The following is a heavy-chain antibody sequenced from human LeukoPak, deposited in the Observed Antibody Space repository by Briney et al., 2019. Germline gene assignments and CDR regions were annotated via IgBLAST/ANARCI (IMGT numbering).Heavy chain of an antibody. J-gene: IGHJ4*02. CDR3: ARQTTSGYLDF. CDR2: FNHSGRA. CDR1: GGPISSYY. V-gene: IGHV4-34*01. D-gene: IGHD3-22*01. Sequence: PSETLSLTCTVSGGPISSYYWSWIRQTPGKGLELIGEFNHSGRATYYPSFKSRVTMSVDTSKNQFSLKLSSVTAADRALYYCARQTTSGYLDFWGQGTLVTVS.